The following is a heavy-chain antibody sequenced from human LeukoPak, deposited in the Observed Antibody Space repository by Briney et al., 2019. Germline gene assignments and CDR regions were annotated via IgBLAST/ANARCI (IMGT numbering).Heavy chain of an antibody. J-gene: IGHJ5*02. CDR3: ASSRPHLARPRNWFDP. CDR2: IIPIFGTA. V-gene: IGHV1-69*05. CDR1: VGTFSSYA. D-gene: IGHD3-16*01. Sequence: SVKVSCKSSVGTFSSYAISWVRQAPGQGLEWMGRIIPIFGTANYAQKFQGRVAITTDESTSTAYMELSSLRSEDTAVYYCASSRPHLARPRNWFDPWGQGTLVTVSS.